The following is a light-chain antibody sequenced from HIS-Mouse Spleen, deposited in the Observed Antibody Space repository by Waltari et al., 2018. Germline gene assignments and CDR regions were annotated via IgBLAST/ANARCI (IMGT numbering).Light chain of an antibody. CDR1: SSDVGSYNL. CDR2: EGS. CDR3: CSYAGSSTWV. Sequence: QSALTQPASVSGSPGPSITLSCPGTSSDVGSYNLFSWYQQHPGKAPKLMIYEGSKRPSGVSNRFSGSKSGNTASLTISGLQAEDEADYYCCSYAGSSTWVFGGGTKLTVL. V-gene: IGLV2-23*01. J-gene: IGLJ3*02.